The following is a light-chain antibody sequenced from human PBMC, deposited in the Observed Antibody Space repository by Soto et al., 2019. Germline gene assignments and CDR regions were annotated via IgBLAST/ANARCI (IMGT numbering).Light chain of an antibody. J-gene: IGKJ2*01. V-gene: IGKV3-15*01. CDR1: QYIVRT. CDR2: SAS. Sequence: EIVMTQSPETLSASPGGRVTLSCRASQYIVRTMAWYQQKPGQAPRLLFFSASTRATGLPDRFSASGSGADFTLTISSLQAEDSGLYYCQQYKKWPYTFGQGTKREI. CDR3: QQYKKWPYT.